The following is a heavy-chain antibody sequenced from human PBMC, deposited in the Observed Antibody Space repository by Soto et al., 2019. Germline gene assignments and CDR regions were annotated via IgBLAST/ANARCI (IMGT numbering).Heavy chain of an antibody. Sequence: GGSLRLSCAASGFTFSSYSMNWVRQAPGKGLEWISYISNSSSAIYYADTVRGRFTGSRDNAKNSLYLQMNSLRVEDAAVYYCVRQNWDSYFSYFDSWGQGTLVTVSS. CDR1: GFTFSSYS. D-gene: IGHD2-21*01. J-gene: IGHJ4*02. CDR2: ISNSSSAI. CDR3: VRQNWDSYFSYFDS. V-gene: IGHV3-48*01.